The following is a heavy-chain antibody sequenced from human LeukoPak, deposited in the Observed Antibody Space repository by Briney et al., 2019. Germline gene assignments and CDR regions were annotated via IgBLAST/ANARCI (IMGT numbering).Heavy chain of an antibody. Sequence: ASVKVSCKASGGTFSSYAISWVRQAPGQGLEWMGGIIPIFGTANYAQKFQGRVTMTRDMSTSTVYMELSSLRSEDTAVYYRARVDDYGDYGVEPSGYWGQGTLVTVSS. D-gene: IGHD4-17*01. J-gene: IGHJ4*02. V-gene: IGHV1-69*05. CDR2: IIPIFGTA. CDR3: ARVDDYGDYGVEPSGY. CDR1: GGTFSSYA.